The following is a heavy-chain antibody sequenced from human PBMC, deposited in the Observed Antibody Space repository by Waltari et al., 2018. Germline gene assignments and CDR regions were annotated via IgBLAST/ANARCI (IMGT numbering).Heavy chain of an antibody. Sequence: QEKLVESGGGVVQSGRSLKLSCEASGFSFTNYGMHWVRQAPGKGVEWVAIIGYDGSKKYYADSVKGRFDISRDNSRNTLYLQMDSLRAEDTAVYFCARDQYGESFYYAMNVWGQGTAVTVSS. CDR3: ARDQYGESFYYAMNV. CDR1: GFSFTNYG. J-gene: IGHJ6*02. V-gene: IGHV3-33*01. CDR2: IGYDGSKK. D-gene: IGHD1-26*01.